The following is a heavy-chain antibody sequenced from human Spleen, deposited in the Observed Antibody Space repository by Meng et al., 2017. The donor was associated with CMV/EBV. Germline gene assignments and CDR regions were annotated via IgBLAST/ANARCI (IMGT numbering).Heavy chain of an antibody. CDR1: GGSFSGYY. D-gene: IGHD6-13*01. J-gene: IGHJ4*02. CDR3: ARGRQQLGRYFDY. CDR2: INHSGST. Sequence: QVQLPQWGAGLLKPSETLSLTCAVYGGSFSGYYWSWIRQPPGKGLEWIGEINHSGSTNYNPSLKSRVTISVDTSKNQFSLKLSSVTAADTAVYYCARGRQQLGRYFDYWGQGTLVTVSS. V-gene: IGHV4-34*01.